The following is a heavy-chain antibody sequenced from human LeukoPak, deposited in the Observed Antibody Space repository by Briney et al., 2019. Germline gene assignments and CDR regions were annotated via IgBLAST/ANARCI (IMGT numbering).Heavy chain of an antibody. D-gene: IGHD4-23*01. CDR3: AGHILGGNFDS. CDR2: VYYSGST. Sequence: SETLSLTCTVSGGSISSYYWSWNRQPPGKGLEWIGYVYYSGSTNYNPSLKSRVTISVDTSKNQFSLKLSSVTAADTAVYYCAGHILGGNFDSWGQGTLVTVSS. J-gene: IGHJ4*02. CDR1: GGSISSYY. V-gene: IGHV4-59*08.